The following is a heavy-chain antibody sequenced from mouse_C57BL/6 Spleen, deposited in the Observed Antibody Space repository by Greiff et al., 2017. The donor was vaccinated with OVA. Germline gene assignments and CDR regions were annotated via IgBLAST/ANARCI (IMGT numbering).Heavy chain of an antibody. Sequence: QVQLQQSGAELVKPGASVKMSCTASGFTFTSSWITWVKQRPGQGLEWIGDIYPGSGSTNYNEKFKSKATLTVDTSSSTAYMQLSSLTSEDSAVYYCARGGLRRAMGWWGQGTSVTVSS. V-gene: IGHV1-55*01. CDR1: GFTFTSSW. J-gene: IGHJ4*01. CDR3: ARGGLRRAMGW. CDR2: IYPGSGST. D-gene: IGHD2-2*01.